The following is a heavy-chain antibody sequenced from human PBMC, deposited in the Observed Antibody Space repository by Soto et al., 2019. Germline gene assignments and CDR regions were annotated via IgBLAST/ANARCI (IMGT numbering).Heavy chain of an antibody. D-gene: IGHD6-6*01. CDR3: ARQAALGYSSSSLGY. J-gene: IGHJ4*02. Sequence: PGESLKISCKGSGYSFTSYWIGWVRQMPGKGLEWMGIIYPGDSDTRYSPSFQGQVTISADKSISTAYLQWSSLKASDTAMYYCARQAALGYSSSSLGYWGQGTLVTVSS. V-gene: IGHV5-51*01. CDR1: GYSFTSYW. CDR2: IYPGDSDT.